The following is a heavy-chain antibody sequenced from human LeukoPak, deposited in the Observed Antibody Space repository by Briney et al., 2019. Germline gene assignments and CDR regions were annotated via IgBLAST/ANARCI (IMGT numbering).Heavy chain of an antibody. J-gene: IGHJ3*02. V-gene: IGHV3-74*01. CDR3: ASRTEYDAFDI. CDR1: GFTFSSYW. Sequence: GGSLRLSCAASGFTFSSYWMHWVRQAPGKGLVWVSRINSDGSSTSYADSVKGRFTISRDNAKNTLYLQMNSLRAEDTAVYFCASRTEYDAFDIWGQGTMVTVSS. CDR2: INSDGSST. D-gene: IGHD6-6*01.